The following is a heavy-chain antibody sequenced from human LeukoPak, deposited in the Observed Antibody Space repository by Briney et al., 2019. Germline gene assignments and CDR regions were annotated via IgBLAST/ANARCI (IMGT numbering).Heavy chain of an antibody. CDR2: INPNSGAT. D-gene: IGHD2-21*02. J-gene: IGHJ4*02. CDR3: ARSRVTTIPNFDY. CDR1: GYTFIGYY. Sequence: ASVKVSWKASGYTFIGYYIHWVRQAPGQGLEWMGWINPNSGATDYAQKFQGRVTMTRDTSISTTYMELSKLNSDDTAVYYCARSRVTTIPNFDYWGQGTLVTASS. V-gene: IGHV1-2*02.